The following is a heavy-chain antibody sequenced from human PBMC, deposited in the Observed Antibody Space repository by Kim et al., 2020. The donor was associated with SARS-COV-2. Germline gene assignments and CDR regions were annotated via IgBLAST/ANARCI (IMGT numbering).Heavy chain of an antibody. J-gene: IGHJ4*02. D-gene: IGHD4-17*01. CDR3: ARGERVGDYWELSLIFDY. Sequence: NSRVTISVDTSKNQFSLKLSSVTAADTAVYYCARGERVGDYWELSLIFDYWGQGTLVTVSS. V-gene: IGHV4-59*09.